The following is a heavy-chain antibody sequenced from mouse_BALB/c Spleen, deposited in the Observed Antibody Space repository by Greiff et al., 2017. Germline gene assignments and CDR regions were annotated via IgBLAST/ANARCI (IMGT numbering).Heavy chain of an antibody. CDR3: ARWEVRRDWYFDV. CDR2: ILPGSGST. J-gene: IGHJ1*01. Sequence: VQLQQSGAELMKPGASVKISCKATGYTFSSYWIEWVKQRPGHGLEWIGEILPGSGSTNYNEKFKGKATFTADTSSNTAYMQLSSLTSEDSAVYYCARWEVRRDWYFDVWGAGTTVTVSS. D-gene: IGHD2-14*01. CDR1: GYTFSSYW. V-gene: IGHV1-9*01.